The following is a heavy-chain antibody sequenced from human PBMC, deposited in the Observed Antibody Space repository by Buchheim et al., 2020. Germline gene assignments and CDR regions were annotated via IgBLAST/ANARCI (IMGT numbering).Heavy chain of an antibody. CDR1: NDSFGSGGYY. Sequence: QVQLQESGPGLVRPSQTLSLSCDVSNDSFGSGGYYWSWIRQHPGKGLEWIGYIYYSGSTYYNPSLKSRVTISVDTSKNQFSLKLSSVTAADTAVYYCARETAVTTNWYFDLWGRGTL. J-gene: IGHJ2*01. V-gene: IGHV4-31*11. CDR2: IYYSGST. D-gene: IGHD4-11*01. CDR3: ARETAVTTNWYFDL.